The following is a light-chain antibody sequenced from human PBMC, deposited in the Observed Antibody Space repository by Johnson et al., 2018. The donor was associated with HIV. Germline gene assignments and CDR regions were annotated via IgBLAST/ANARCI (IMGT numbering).Light chain of an antibody. CDR2: ENN. CDR3: GTWNSSLSVQNYV. J-gene: IGLJ1*01. Sequence: QSVFTQPPSVSAAPGQKVTISCSGSNSNIGNNYVSWYQHLPGTAPKLLIYENNKRPSGIPDRFSGSKFGTSATLGITGLQTGYEADYYCGTWNSSLSVQNYVLGTGHKVTVV. V-gene: IGLV1-51*02. CDR1: NSNIGNNY.